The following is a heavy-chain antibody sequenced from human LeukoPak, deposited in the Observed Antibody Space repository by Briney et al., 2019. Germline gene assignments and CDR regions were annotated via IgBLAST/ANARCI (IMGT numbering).Heavy chain of an antibody. D-gene: IGHD3-22*01. J-gene: IGHJ3*01. CDR1: GFTFGDYA. CDR3: AKGFGGYAAFNV. Sequence: GGSLRLSCTASGFTFGDYAMSWVRQAPGKGLEWVGFIRSKAYGGTTEYAASVKGRFTISRDDSKSIAYLQMNSLKTEDTALYYCAKGFGGYAAFNVWGQGTMVTVSS. CDR2: IRSKAYGGTT. V-gene: IGHV3-49*04.